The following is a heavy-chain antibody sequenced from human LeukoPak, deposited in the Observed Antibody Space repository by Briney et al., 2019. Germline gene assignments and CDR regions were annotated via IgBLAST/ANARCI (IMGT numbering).Heavy chain of an antibody. J-gene: IGHJ4*02. D-gene: IGHD1-20*01. CDR2: IYYSGST. V-gene: IGHV4-59*08. CDR1: GGSISSYY. CDR3: AATRYDGNDPDYYFDY. Sequence: SETLSLTCTVSGGSISSYYWSWIRQPPGKGLEWIGYIYYSGSTDYGPSLKSRVTISVDTSKSQFSLKLSSATAADTAVYYCAATRYDGNDPDYYFDYWGQGTLVTVSS.